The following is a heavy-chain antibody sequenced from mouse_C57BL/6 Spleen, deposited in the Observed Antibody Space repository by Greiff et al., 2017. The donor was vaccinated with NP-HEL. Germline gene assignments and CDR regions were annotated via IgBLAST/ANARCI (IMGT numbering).Heavy chain of an antibody. CDR1: GFTFSDYY. CDR2: ISNGGGST. CDR3: ASGEATVVATRAMDY. J-gene: IGHJ4*01. Sequence: EVKLVESGGGLVQPGGSLKLSCAASGFTFSDYYMYWVRQTPEKRLEWVAYISNGGGSTYYPDTVKGRFTISRDNAKNTLYLQKSRLKSEDTAMYYCASGEATVVATRAMDYWGQRTSVTVSS. D-gene: IGHD1-1*01. V-gene: IGHV5-12*01.